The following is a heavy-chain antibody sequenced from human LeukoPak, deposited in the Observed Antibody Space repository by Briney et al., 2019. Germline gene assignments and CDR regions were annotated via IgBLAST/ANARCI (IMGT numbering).Heavy chain of an antibody. CDR3: ARTVDSYGYGSSFQCY. CDR2: INPNSGVT. CDR1: GYTFTGYY. V-gene: IGHV1-2*02. Sequence: ASVKVSCKASGYTFTGYYIHWVRQPPGQGREWMGWINPNSGVTKYAQKFQGIVTMTSDTSISTAYMDLSRLKSDDTAMYYCARTVDSYGYGSSFQCYCGQGTLVTVSS. J-gene: IGHJ4*02. D-gene: IGHD5-18*01.